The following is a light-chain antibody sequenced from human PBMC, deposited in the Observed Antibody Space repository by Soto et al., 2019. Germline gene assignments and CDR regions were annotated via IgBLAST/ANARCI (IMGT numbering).Light chain of an antibody. CDR1: QDVSSSY. J-gene: IGKJ2*01. CDR2: GTS. CDR3: QQYDTSPRT. Sequence: EIVLTQSPGTLSLSPGERATLSCRASQDVSSSYLAWYQQKLGQAPRLLMYGTSNRATGIPDRFSGSGSGTDFTLTISRLEAEDFAVYYCQQYDTSPRTFGQGPRWISN. V-gene: IGKV3-20*01.